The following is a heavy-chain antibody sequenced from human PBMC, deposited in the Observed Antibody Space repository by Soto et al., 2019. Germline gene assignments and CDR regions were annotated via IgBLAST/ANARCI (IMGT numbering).Heavy chain of an antibody. CDR2: IDPSDSYT. CDR3: AIHRTYTSSWP. J-gene: IGHJ5*02. Sequence: GASLKISCKGSGYRFTSYWISWVRQMPGKGLEWMGRIDPSDSYTNYSPSFQGHVTISADKSISTAYLQWSRLKASDTAMYYGAIHRTYTSSWPWGQGTLVPVSS. CDR1: GYRFTSYW. D-gene: IGHD6-13*01. V-gene: IGHV5-10-1*01.